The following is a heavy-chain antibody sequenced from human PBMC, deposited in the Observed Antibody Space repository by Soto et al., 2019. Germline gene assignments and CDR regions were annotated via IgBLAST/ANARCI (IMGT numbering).Heavy chain of an antibody. V-gene: IGHV3-11*01. CDR3: AKCPGTHYYDNSGYYYYDY. CDR2: ISSSGSTI. CDR1: GFTFSDYY. Sequence: GGSLRLSCAASGFTFSDYYMSWIRQAPGKGLEWVSYISSSGSTIYYADSVKGRFTISRDNSKNTLYLQMNSLRAEDTAVYYCAKCPGTHYYDNSGYYYYDYWGQGTLVTVSS. J-gene: IGHJ4*02. D-gene: IGHD3-22*01.